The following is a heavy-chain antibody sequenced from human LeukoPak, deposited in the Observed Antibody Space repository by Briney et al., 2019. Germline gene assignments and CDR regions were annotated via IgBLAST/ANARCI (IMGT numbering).Heavy chain of an antibody. CDR2: MNPNSGNT. CDR3: ARARAFYGNCPYYFDY. V-gene: IGHV1-8*01. CDR1: GYTFTSYD. Sequence: ASVKVSCKASGYTFTSYDINWVRQATGQGPEWMGWMNPNSGNTGYAQKFQGRVTMTRNTSISTAYMEVSSLRSEDTAVYYCARARAFYGNCPYYFDYWGQGTLVTVSS. D-gene: IGHD4-11*01. J-gene: IGHJ4*02.